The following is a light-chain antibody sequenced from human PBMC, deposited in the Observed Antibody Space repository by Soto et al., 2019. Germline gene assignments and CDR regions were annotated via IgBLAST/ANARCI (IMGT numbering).Light chain of an antibody. V-gene: IGKV1-39*01. CDR1: QSISSY. J-gene: IGKJ5*01. CDR2: AAS. CDR3: QQSYSTPIT. Sequence: DIQMTQSPSSLSAYVGDRVTITCRASQSISSYLNWYQQKPGKAPKLLIYAASSLQSGVSSRFSGSGSGTDFTLTISSLQPEDFATYYCQQSYSTPITFGQGTRLDIK.